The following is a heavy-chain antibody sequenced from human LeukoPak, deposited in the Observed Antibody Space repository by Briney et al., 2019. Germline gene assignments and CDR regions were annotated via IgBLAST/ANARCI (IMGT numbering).Heavy chain of an antibody. D-gene: IGHD3-9*01. V-gene: IGHV3-23*01. J-gene: IGHJ4*02. CDR1: GFTFSSYA. Sequence: GGSLRLSCAASGFTFSSYAMSWVRQAPGKGLEWVSAISSSGGGTYYADSVKGRFTVSRDNSKNTLYLQMNSLRAEDTAVYYCAKSAYYDILTGYYCEDYWGQGTLVTVSS. CDR2: ISSSGGGT. CDR3: AKSAYYDILTGYYCEDY.